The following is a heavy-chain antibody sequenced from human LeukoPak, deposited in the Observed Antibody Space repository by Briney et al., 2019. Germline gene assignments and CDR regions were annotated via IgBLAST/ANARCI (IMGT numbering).Heavy chain of an antibody. Sequence: PSLRVSCKLSGSTLTGYYMHWVRQAPGQGLGWMGWINPNSGGTNYAQKFQGRVTMTSDTSISTAYMELSRLRSDDTAVYYCARDPNLRYDWFDPWGQGTLVTVSS. V-gene: IGHV1-2*02. CDR2: INPNSGGT. CDR3: ARDPNLRYDWFDP. D-gene: IGHD4-17*01. CDR1: GSTLTGYY. J-gene: IGHJ5*02.